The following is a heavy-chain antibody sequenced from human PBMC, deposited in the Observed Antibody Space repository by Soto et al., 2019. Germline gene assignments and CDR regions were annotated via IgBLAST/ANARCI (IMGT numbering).Heavy chain of an antibody. CDR2: IKYDGSST. Sequence: EMQLVESGGGLVQHGGSLRLSCEASGFTVSNYGMHWVRQAQGKGLVWVSHIKYDGSSTSYADSVKGRFTISRDNAKNKLILQMNSLRAEDTAVYYCTRDGTGSTPLDYWGQGTLVTVSS. CDR3: TRDGTGSTPLDY. J-gene: IGHJ4*02. D-gene: IGHD1-1*01. CDR1: GFTVSNYG. V-gene: IGHV3-74*01.